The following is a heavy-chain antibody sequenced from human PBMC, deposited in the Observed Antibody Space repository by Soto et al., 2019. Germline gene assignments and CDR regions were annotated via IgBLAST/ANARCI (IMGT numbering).Heavy chain of an antibody. Sequence: PSETLSLTCTVSGGSISSGTGYWSWIRQHPGKGLEWIGYIYYNGYTYYNPSLKSRIAISVDTSKNQFSLKLSSVTAADTAVYYCARDLSYGGYSRAMDVWGQGTTVTVSS. V-gene: IGHV4-31*03. D-gene: IGHD2-21*02. J-gene: IGHJ6*02. CDR3: ARDLSYGGYSRAMDV. CDR2: IYYNGYT. CDR1: GGSISSGTGY.